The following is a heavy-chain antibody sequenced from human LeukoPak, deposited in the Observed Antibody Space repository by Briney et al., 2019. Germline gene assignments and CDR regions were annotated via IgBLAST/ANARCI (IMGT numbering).Heavy chain of an antibody. J-gene: IGHJ4*02. CDR3: AKRGSYYYDSSGYFGY. Sequence: GGSLRLSCAASGFTFTNYAMNWVRQAPGKGLEWVSGISGSGGSTYYAASVKGRFTISRDNSKNTLYLQMNSPRAEDTAVYYCAKRGSYYYDSSGYFGYWGQGTLVTVSS. D-gene: IGHD3-22*01. CDR2: ISGSGGST. CDR1: GFTFTNYA. V-gene: IGHV3-23*01.